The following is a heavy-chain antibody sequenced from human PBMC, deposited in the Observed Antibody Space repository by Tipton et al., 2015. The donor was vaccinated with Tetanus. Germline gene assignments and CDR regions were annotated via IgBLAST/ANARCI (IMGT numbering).Heavy chain of an antibody. CDR1: GGSMNTRTFY. Sequence: TLSLTCTVSGGSMNTRTFYWGWIRQPPGKGLEWIAYIFHSGSTNYSPSLKSRVAISMDTSKNQISLKLSSVTAADTAVYYCARRSYCSSSRCFDAFDLWGQGTMVTVSS. D-gene: IGHD2-2*01. V-gene: IGHV4-61*01. CDR3: ARRSYCSSSRCFDAFDL. J-gene: IGHJ3*01. CDR2: IFHSGST.